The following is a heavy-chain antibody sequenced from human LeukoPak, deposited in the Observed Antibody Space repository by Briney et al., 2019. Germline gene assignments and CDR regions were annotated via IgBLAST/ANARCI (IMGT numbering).Heavy chain of an antibody. CDR3: ARIMSSSWYNPYYYYMDV. D-gene: IGHD6-13*01. Sequence: IPGGSLRLSCAASGFTFSSYSMNWVRQAPGKGLEWVSSISSSSSYIYYADSVKGRFTISRDNAKNSLYLQMNSLRAEDTAVYYCARIMSSSWYNPYYYYMDVWGKGTTVTVSS. V-gene: IGHV3-21*01. J-gene: IGHJ6*03. CDR2: ISSSSSYI. CDR1: GFTFSSYS.